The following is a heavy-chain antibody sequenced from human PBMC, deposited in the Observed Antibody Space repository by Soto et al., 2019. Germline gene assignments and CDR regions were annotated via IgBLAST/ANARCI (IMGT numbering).Heavy chain of an antibody. Sequence: QVQLVESWGGLVKPGGSLRLSCAASGFTFRDYYMSWIRQAPGKGLEVVSYISSSGSTIYYADSVKGRFTISRDNAKNSLYLQMNSLRAEDTAVYYCARAKSGSEREEAFDIWGQGTMVTVSS. V-gene: IGHV3-11*01. CDR2: ISSSGSTI. CDR3: ARAKSGSEREEAFDI. D-gene: IGHD5-12*01. CDR1: GFTFRDYY. J-gene: IGHJ3*02.